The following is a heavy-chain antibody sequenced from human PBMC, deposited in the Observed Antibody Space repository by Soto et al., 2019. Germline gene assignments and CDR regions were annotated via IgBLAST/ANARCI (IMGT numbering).Heavy chain of an antibody. CDR1: GGTFSSYA. V-gene: IGHV1-69*06. CDR2: IIPISGTA. D-gene: IGHD2-15*01. J-gene: IGHJ2*01. Sequence: QVQLVQSGAEVKKPGSSVRVSCEASGGTFSSYAISWVRQAPGQGLEWMGGIIPISGTANYAQKFQGRVTITAVKSTSTVHMELTSLRSDDTAVYYCARDLEAGPAFYGYFDLWGRGTLVTVSS. CDR3: ARDLEAGPAFYGYFDL.